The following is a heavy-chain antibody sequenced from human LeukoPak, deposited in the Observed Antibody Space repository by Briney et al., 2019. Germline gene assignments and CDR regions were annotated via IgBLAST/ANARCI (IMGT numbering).Heavy chain of an antibody. J-gene: IGHJ3*02. CDR2: ISAYNGHT. V-gene: IGHV1-18*01. Sequence: ASVKVSCKASGYTFTSSGISWVRRAPGQGLEWMGWISAYNGHTNYAQKLQGRVTMTTDTSTSTAYMELRSLRSDDTAVYYCARGGRWELPRPYAFDIWGQGTMVTVSS. CDR1: GYTFTSSG. CDR3: ARGGRWELPRPYAFDI. D-gene: IGHD1-26*01.